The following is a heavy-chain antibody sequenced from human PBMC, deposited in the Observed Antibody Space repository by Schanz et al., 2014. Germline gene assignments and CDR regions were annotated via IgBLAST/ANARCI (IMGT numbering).Heavy chain of an antibody. CDR3: AKALKPYIASRNGLDV. CDR2: IRYDASNE. Sequence: QAQLVESGGGVVQPGGSLRLSCAASRFAFSNCGMHWVRQAPGKGLEWVAFIRYDASNEYYADSVKGRFTISRDNSKNTLSLQMNSLRPDDPAVYYCAKALKPYIASRNGLDVWGHGTTVTVSS. CDR1: RFAFSNCG. D-gene: IGHD3-16*01. J-gene: IGHJ6*02. V-gene: IGHV3-30*02.